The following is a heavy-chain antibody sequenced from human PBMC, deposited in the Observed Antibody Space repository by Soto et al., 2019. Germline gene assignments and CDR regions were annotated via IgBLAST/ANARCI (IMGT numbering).Heavy chain of an antibody. CDR1: GFTFSSYA. V-gene: IGHV3-23*01. CDR2: ISDTGINT. J-gene: IGHJ4*02. Sequence: EVQLLESGGGLVQPGGSLRLSCAVSGFTFSSYAMTWVRQAPGKGLEWVSAISDTGINTYYADPVKGRSTISRDNSKNTLYLQLNSVRAEDTAVYYCAKDTWKSSSWLPTTTDNWGQGTLVTVSS. D-gene: IGHD6-13*01. CDR3: AKDTWKSSSWLPTTTDN.